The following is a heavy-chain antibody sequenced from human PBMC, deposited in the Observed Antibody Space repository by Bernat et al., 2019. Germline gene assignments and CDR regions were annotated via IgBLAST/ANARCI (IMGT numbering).Heavy chain of an antibody. D-gene: IGHD3-22*01. J-gene: IGHJ4*02. Sequence: QVQLQQWGAGLLKPSETLSLTCGVYGGSFSDYYYYWSWFRQPPGKGLEWIGEINHSRGSNYNPSLKSRVTISVDTSKNQFSLKLSSVTAADTAVYYCARFNSGFESASFDQWGQGTLVTVSS. V-gene: IGHV4-34*01. CDR3: ARFNSGFESASFDQ. CDR1: GGSFSDYYYY. CDR2: INHSRGS.